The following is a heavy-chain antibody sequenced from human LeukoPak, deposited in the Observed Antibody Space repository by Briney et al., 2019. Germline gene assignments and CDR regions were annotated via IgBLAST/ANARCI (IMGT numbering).Heavy chain of an antibody. V-gene: IGHV4-59*01. CDR1: GGSISSYY. Sequence: SETLSLTCTVSGGSISSYYWSWIRQPPGKGLEWIGYIYYSGSTNYNPSLKSRVTISVDTSKNQFSLKLSSVTAADTAVYYCARGQADIVVVPAAIRYFDLWGRGTLVTVSS. CDR3: ARGQADIVVVPAAIRYFDL. J-gene: IGHJ2*01. CDR2: IYYSGST. D-gene: IGHD2-2*01.